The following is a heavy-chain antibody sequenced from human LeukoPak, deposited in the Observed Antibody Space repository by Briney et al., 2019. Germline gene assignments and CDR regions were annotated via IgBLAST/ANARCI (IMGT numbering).Heavy chain of an antibody. D-gene: IGHD3-22*01. V-gene: IGHV3-33*01. Sequence: GGSLRLSCAASGFTFSSYGMHWVRQAPGKGLEWVAVIWYDGSNKYYADSVKGRFTISRDNSKNTLYLQMNSLRAEDTAVYYCARGYDSSGLNRLYFDYRGQGTLVTVSS. CDR1: GFTFSSYG. CDR3: ARGYDSSGLNRLYFDY. J-gene: IGHJ4*02. CDR2: IWYDGSNK.